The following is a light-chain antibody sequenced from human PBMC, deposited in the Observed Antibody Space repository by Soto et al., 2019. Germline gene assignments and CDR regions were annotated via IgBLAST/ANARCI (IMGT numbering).Light chain of an antibody. CDR2: GAS. CDR3: QQYKDWPPLT. V-gene: IGKV3D-15*01. CDR1: QNVNIN. Sequence: EIVMTQSPVTLSVSPGERVALSCRASQNVNINLAWYQQRPGQAPRVLIYGASNRASGIPDRFSGSGSGTDFTLTISSLEPDDFALYYCQQYKDWPPLTFAGGTRVEIK. J-gene: IGKJ4*01.